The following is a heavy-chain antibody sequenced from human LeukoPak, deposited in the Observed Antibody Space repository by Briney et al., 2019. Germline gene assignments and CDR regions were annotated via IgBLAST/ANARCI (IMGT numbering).Heavy chain of an antibody. CDR2: ISGSGGST. D-gene: IGHD1-26*01. V-gene: IGHV3-23*01. CDR1: GFTFSSYA. J-gene: IGHJ4*02. CDR3: AKDGWELLLYDY. Sequence: GGSLRLSCAASGFTFSSYAMSWVRQAPGKGLEWASAISGSGGSTYYADSVKGRFTISRDNSKNTLYLQMNSLRAEDTAVYYCAKDGWELLLYDYWGQGTLVTASS.